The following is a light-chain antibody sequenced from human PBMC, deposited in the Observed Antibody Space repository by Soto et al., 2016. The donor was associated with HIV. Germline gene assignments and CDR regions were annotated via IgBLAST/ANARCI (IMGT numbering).Light chain of an antibody. Sequence: SYVLTQPPPVSVAPGETARITCEGNNIGDRSVHWYQQKPGQAPVLVVYDDTDRPSGIPERFSASNSGNTATLTIGRVEAGDEADYYCQVWDSSSGHYVFGTGTKVTV. CDR1: NIGDRS. J-gene: IGLJ1*01. CDR2: DDT. CDR3: QVWDSSSGHYV. V-gene: IGLV3-21*02.